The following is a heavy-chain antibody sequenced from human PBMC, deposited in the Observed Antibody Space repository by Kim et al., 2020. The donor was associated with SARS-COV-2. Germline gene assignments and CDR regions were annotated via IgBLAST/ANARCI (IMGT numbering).Heavy chain of an antibody. J-gene: IGHJ3*02. CDR3: ARVSGKWFGPDGVDI. V-gene: IGHV4-61*02. D-gene: IGHD3-10*01. CDR2: MYTTGST. CDR1: GGSIISGSYY. Sequence: SETLSLTCTVSGGSIISGSYYWSWIRQPAGKGLEWIGRMYTTGSTNYNPSLNSRVTISVDTSKNLFSLRLSSVTAADTAVYYCARVSGKWFGPDGVDIWGQGTMVTVSS.